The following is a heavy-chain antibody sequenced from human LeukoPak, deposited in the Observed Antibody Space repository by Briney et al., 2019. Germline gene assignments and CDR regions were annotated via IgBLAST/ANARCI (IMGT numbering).Heavy chain of an antibody. CDR1: GGSISSSSYY. D-gene: IGHD4-17*01. J-gene: IGHJ6*02. CDR3: ARLPRFYGDYVYYYYGMDV. CDR2: IYYSGST. Sequence: SETLSLTCTVSGGSISSSSYYWGWIRQPPGKGLEWIGSIYYSGSTYYNPSLKSRVTISVDTSKNQFSLKLSSVTAADTAVYYCARLPRFYGDYVYYYYGMDVWGQGTTVTVSS. V-gene: IGHV4-39*01.